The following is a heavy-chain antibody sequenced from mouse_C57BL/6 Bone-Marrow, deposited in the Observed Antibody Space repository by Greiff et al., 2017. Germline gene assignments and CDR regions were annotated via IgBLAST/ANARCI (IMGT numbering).Heavy chain of an antibody. Sequence: EVQLMESGPGLVKPSQSLSLSCSATGYSFTSGSYWYWIRQFPGNKLEWMGYISYDGSNNYNPSLKNRISITRDTSRNQFFLKLNSVTTEDTATYYWARYDCGGWFAYWGQGTLVTVAA. CDR3: ARYDCGGWFAY. CDR2: ISYDGSN. J-gene: IGHJ3*01. CDR1: GYSFTSGSY. V-gene: IGHV3-6*01. D-gene: IGHD2-4*01.